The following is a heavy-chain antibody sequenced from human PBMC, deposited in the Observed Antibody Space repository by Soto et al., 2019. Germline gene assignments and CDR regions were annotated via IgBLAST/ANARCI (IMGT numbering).Heavy chain of an antibody. D-gene: IGHD3-3*01. V-gene: IGHV5-51*01. CDR3: AGLGFNYDFLSGYYNVHLYFGIDV. J-gene: IGHJ6*02. Sequence: GESLKISCKGSGYSFTSYWIGWVRQMPGKGPEWMGIIYPGNSNTRYSPSFQGQVTISADKSINTAYLQWSSLKASDTATYYCAGLGFNYDFLSGYYNVHLYFGIDVWGQGTTVSFSS. CDR1: GYSFTSYW. CDR2: IYPGNSNT.